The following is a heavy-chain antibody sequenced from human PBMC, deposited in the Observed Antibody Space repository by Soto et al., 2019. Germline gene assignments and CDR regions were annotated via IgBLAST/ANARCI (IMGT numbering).Heavy chain of an antibody. V-gene: IGHV4-30-4*01. CDR1: GGSISSGYYY. Sequence: SETLSLTCPVSGGSISSGYYYWSWIRQPPGKGLEWIGYIYYSGSTYYNPSLKSRVTISVDTSKNQFSLKLSPVTAADTAVYYCARAQYYDFWSVQNWFDPWGQGTLVTVSS. CDR3: ARAQYYDFWSVQNWFDP. CDR2: IYYSGST. D-gene: IGHD3-3*01. J-gene: IGHJ5*02.